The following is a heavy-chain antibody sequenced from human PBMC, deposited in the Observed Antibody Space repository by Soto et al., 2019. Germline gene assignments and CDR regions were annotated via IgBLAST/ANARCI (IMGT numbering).Heavy chain of an antibody. Sequence: GGSLRLSCAASGFTVSSKYMTWVRQAPGKGLEWVSLIQSGGTTYYADSVKGRFTISRDTSENTLHLQMDSLRVEDTAVYYCARDDVLCEGGRCYGIPLDVTGKGTTVTVSS. CDR3: ARDDVLCEGGRCYGIPLDV. V-gene: IGHV3-66*01. J-gene: IGHJ6*04. CDR2: IQSGGTT. CDR1: GFTVSSKY. D-gene: IGHD2-15*01.